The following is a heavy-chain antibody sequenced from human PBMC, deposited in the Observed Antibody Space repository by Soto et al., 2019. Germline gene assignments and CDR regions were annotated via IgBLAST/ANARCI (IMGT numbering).Heavy chain of an antibody. J-gene: IGHJ4*02. CDR3: AKAYGGNSAPNY. Sequence: GGSLRLSCAASGFTFSSYVMHGVRQAPGKGLEWVAVISYDGSNKYYADSVKGRFTISRDNSKNTLYLQMNSLRAEDTAVYYCAKAYGGNSAPNYWGQGTLVTV. CDR2: ISYDGSNK. V-gene: IGHV3-30*18. D-gene: IGHD2-21*02. CDR1: GFTFSSYV.